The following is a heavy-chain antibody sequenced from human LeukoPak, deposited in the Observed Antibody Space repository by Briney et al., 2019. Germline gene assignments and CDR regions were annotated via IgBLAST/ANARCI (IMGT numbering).Heavy chain of an antibody. Sequence: GGSLRLSCAASGFTLSNCWMTRLRQAAGEGLEWVANINQDGSVQSYVDSVKGRFTISKDNAKNSLYLKMNSLRVEDTAVYYCARGPGYLTDYWGRGTLVTVSS. CDR1: GFTLSNCW. CDR3: ARGPGYLTDY. D-gene: IGHD2-15*01. CDR2: INQDGSVQ. J-gene: IGHJ4*02. V-gene: IGHV3-7*01.